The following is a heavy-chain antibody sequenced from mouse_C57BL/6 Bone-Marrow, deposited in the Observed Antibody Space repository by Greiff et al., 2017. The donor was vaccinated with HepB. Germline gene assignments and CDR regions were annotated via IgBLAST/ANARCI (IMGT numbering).Heavy chain of an antibody. J-gene: IGHJ2*01. CDR2: IWRGGST. CDR1: GFSLTSYG. CDR3: ALNPGLHDFDY. D-gene: IGHD2-2*01. V-gene: IGHV2-5*01. Sequence: QVHVKQSGPGLVQPSQSLSITCTVSGFSLTSYGVHWVRQSPGKGLEWLGVIWRGGSTDYNAAFMSRLSITMDNSKSHVFFKMNSLQADDTAIYYCALNPGLHDFDYWGQGTTLTVSS.